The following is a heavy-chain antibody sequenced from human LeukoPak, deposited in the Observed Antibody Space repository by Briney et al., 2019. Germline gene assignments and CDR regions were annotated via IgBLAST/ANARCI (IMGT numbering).Heavy chain of an antibody. J-gene: IGHJ3*02. D-gene: IGHD3-9*01. CDR3: AKDPSAGYDILTALGAFDI. CDR1: GFTFSSYA. V-gene: IGHV3-23*01. Sequence: PGGSLRLSCAASGFTFSSYAMSWVRQAPGKGLEWVSAISGSGGSTYYADSVKGRFTISRDNSKNTLYLQMNSLRAEDTAVYYCAKDPSAGYDILTALGAFDIWGQGTMVTVSS. CDR2: ISGSGGST.